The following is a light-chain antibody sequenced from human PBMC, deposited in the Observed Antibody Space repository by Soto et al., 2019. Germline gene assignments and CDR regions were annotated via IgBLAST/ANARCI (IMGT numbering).Light chain of an antibody. CDR3: QQTYNAPS. CDR2: GAS. CDR1: QSIGNH. J-gene: IGKJ2*01. V-gene: IGKV1-39*01. Sequence: DIQMTQSPSSLSASVGDRVTITCRASQSIGNHLNWYQQKPGEAPKFLIHGASSLQSGVPSRFSGSGSGTDFTLTISSLQPEDFATYYCQQTYNAPSFGQGTKVDIK.